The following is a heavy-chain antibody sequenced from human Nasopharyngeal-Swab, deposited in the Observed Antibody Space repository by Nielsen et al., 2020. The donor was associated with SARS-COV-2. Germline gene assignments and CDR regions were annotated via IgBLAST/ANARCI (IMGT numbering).Heavy chain of an antibody. V-gene: IGHV3-23*01. CDR3: ARDPDWYWYAIDS. Sequence: GESLKISCAASGFTFTSYAMTWVRQAPGKGLEWVSSISGGGASEDYADSVKGRFTISRDYSKKMLYPQMNSLRAEDTAVYYCARDPDWYWYAIDSWGQGTLVTVSS. J-gene: IGHJ4*02. CDR2: ISGGGASE. CDR1: GFTFTSYA. D-gene: IGHD2-8*02.